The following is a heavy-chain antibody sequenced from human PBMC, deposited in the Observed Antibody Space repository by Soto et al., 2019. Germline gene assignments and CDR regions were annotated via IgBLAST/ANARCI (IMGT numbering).Heavy chain of an antibody. Sequence: QAQVVQSGAEVRKPGSSVKLSCKASEGTFNSYAIAWVRQAPGQGLEWMGGIIPYYNTLNYAQKFQDRVTVTADDSTNAVYMELSSLRSDDTAVYFCASGASRWYPYFFDSWAQGTLVTVSS. CDR2: IIPYYNTL. CDR3: ASGASRWYPYFFDS. V-gene: IGHV1-69*01. J-gene: IGHJ4*02. D-gene: IGHD6-13*01. CDR1: EGTFNSYA.